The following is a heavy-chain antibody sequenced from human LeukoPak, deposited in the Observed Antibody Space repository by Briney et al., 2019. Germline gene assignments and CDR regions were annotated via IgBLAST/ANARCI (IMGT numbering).Heavy chain of an antibody. J-gene: IGHJ3*02. Sequence: GESLKISCKGSGYSFTDYWIGWVRQMPGKGLEWMGTIYPGDSETRYSPSFQGQVTISADKSISTAYMQWSSLKASDTAMYYCARHPRLSMIVVVTPDAFDIWGQGTLVTVSS. CDR1: GYSFTDYW. CDR3: ARHPRLSMIVVVTPDAFDI. V-gene: IGHV5-51*01. CDR2: IYPGDSET. D-gene: IGHD3-22*01.